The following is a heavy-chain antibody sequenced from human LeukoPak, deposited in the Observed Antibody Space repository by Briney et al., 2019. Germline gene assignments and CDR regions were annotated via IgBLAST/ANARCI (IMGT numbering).Heavy chain of an antibody. V-gene: IGHV4-4*07. J-gene: IGHJ3*02. CDR1: GGFISSYY. CDR3: ARNMIVVVTDAFDI. Sequence: SETLSLTCSVSGGFISSYYWSWIRQPAGKGLEWIGRIYTSGSTNYNPSLKSRVTMSVDTSKNQFSLKLSSVTAADTAVYYCARNMIVVVTDAFDIWGQGTMVTVSS. CDR2: IYTSGST. D-gene: IGHD3-22*01.